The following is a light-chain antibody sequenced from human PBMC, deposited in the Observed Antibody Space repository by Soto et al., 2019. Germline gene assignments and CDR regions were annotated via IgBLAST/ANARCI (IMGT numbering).Light chain of an antibody. J-gene: IGLJ3*02. CDR2: EVS. CDR3: PSYAGSNIWV. V-gene: IGLV2-8*01. Sequence: QSALTQPPSASGSPGQSVTISCTGTSSDVGAYKYVSWYQQYPGKAPKLMIYEVSKRPSGVPDRFSGSKSGNTASLTVSGLQAEDDADYYCPSYAGSNIWVFGRGTNVTVL. CDR1: SSDVGAYKY.